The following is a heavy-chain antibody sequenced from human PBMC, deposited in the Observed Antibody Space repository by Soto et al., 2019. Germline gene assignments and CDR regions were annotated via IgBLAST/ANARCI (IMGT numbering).Heavy chain of an antibody. Sequence: SETLSLTCTVSGGSISSHYWSWIRQPAGKRLEWLGHIYTSGTTNYHPSLKSRATMSVDTSKNQFSLKVISVTAADTAVYYCAREGIRALDIWGQGKMVTVSS. J-gene: IGHJ3*02. CDR2: IYTSGTT. CDR3: AREGIRALDI. V-gene: IGHV4-4*07. CDR1: GGSISSHY.